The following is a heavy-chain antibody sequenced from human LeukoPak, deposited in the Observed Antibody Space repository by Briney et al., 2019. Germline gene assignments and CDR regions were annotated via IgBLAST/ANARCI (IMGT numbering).Heavy chain of an antibody. V-gene: IGHV4-59*12. D-gene: IGHD5/OR15-5a*01. J-gene: IGHJ4*02. CDR1: GGSISSYY. CDR3: ARAPSTGGAFFDY. Sequence: SETLSLTCTVSGGSISSYYWSWIRQPPGKGLEWIGYIYYSGSTNYNPSLKSRVTISVDTSKNQFSLKLSSVTAADTAVYYCARAPSTGGAFFDYWGQGTLVTVSS. CDR2: IYYSGST.